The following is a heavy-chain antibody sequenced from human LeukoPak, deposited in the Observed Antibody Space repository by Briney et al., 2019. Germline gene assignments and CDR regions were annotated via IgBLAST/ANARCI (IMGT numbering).Heavy chain of an antibody. D-gene: IGHD5-12*01. CDR1: GYTFPPYD. Sequence: ASVRVSCKASGYTFPPYDIGWVQQAPGRGLEWLGWISTNNGNTNYIQELRGRVTMTTDTSMSTAHLEVRSLTSDDTAVYYCARGKKYLAFDDWGLGTLITASS. CDR3: ARGKKYLAFDD. J-gene: IGHJ4*02. V-gene: IGHV1-18*01. CDR2: ISTNNGNT.